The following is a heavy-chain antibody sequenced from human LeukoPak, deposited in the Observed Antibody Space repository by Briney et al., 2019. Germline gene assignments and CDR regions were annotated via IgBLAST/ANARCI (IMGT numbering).Heavy chain of an antibody. D-gene: IGHD1-26*01. J-gene: IGHJ5*02. CDR1: GGSMSSYY. Sequence: PSETLSLTCTVSGGSMSSYYWSWIRQPPGKGLEWIGYIYYSGSTNYNPSLKSRVSMSVDTSKNQFSLRLSSVTAADTAVYYCARHSSLLAWFDPWGQGTLVTVSS. CDR2: IYYSGST. CDR3: ARHSSLLAWFDP. V-gene: IGHV4-59*08.